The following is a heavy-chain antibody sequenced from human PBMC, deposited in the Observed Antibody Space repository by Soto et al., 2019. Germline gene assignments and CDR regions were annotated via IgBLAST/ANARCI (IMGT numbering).Heavy chain of an antibody. D-gene: IGHD6-6*01. CDR3: TKSSGGSSSVGMDY. CDR1: GFIFKNYA. J-gene: IGHJ4*02. V-gene: IGHV3-30*04. Sequence: QVQLVESGGGVVQPGRSLRLSCAVSGFIFKNYALNWVRQAPGKGLALVASITRDGYNKYYADSVKGRFTISRDNSKNTLSLQMTALSVEDSSVYYCTKSSGGSSSVGMDYWGPGTLVTVSS. CDR2: ITRDGYNK.